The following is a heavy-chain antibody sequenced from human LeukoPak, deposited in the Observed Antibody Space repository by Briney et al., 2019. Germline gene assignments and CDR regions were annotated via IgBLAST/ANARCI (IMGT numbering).Heavy chain of an antibody. CDR3: AGTPHRYGEDDDAFDI. CDR2: INHSGST. CDR1: GGSFSGYY. J-gene: IGHJ3*02. D-gene: IGHD4-17*01. V-gene: IGHV4-34*01. Sequence: SETLSLTCAVYGGSFSGYYWSWIRQPPGKGLEWIGEINHSGSTNYNPSLKSRVTISVDTSKNQFSLKLSSVTAADTAVYYCAGTPHRYGEDDDAFDIWGQGTMVTVSS.